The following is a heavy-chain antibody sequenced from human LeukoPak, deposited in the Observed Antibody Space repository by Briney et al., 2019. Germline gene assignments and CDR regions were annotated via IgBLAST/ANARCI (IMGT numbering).Heavy chain of an antibody. CDR1: GYTFTNYD. J-gene: IGHJ4*02. CDR2: MNPNSGNT. CDR3: ARSPGGSYNGFDY. D-gene: IGHD1-26*01. V-gene: IGHV1-8*03. Sequence: ASVKVSCKTSGYTFTNYDINWVRQATGQGLEWMGWMNPNSGNTGYAQKFQGRVTITRDTSISTAYMELSSLRSEDTAVYYCARSPGGSYNGFDYWGQGTLVTVSS.